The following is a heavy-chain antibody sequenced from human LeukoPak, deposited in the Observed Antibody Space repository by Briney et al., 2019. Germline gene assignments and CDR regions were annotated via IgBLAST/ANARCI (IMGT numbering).Heavy chain of an antibody. Sequence: GGSLRLSCAASGFTFSSYVMYWVRQAPGKGLEWVAVISYDGSNKYYADSVKGRFTISRDNSKNTLYLQMNNLRTEGTAVYFCARGVYDSSGSFVDYWGQGTLVTVSS. V-gene: IGHV3-30-3*01. D-gene: IGHD3-22*01. CDR1: GFTFSSYV. J-gene: IGHJ4*02. CDR2: ISYDGSNK. CDR3: ARGVYDSSGSFVDY.